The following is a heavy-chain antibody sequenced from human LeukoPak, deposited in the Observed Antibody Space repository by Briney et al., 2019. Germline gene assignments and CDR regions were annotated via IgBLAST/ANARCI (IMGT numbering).Heavy chain of an antibody. Sequence: QAGGSLRLSCAASGFTFDDYAMHWVRQAPGKCLEWVSGISWNSGHIDYADSVKGRFTISRDNAKNSLYLQMNSLRAEDTALYYCAKASSGSSTNFFDFWGQGTLVTVSS. CDR3: AKASSGSSTNFFDF. J-gene: IGHJ4*02. V-gene: IGHV3-9*01. D-gene: IGHD2-2*01. CDR1: GFTFDDYA. CDR2: ISWNSGHI.